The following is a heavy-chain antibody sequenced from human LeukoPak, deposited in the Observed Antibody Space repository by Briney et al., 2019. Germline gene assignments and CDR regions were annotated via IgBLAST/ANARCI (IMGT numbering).Heavy chain of an antibody. Sequence: SETLSLTCTVSGGSISSYYWSWIRQPPGKGLEWIGYIYYSGSTNCNPSLKSRVTISVDTSKNQFSLKLSSVTAADTAVYYCARVHIWSGYYGAFDYWGQGTLVTVSS. D-gene: IGHD3-3*01. V-gene: IGHV4-59*01. J-gene: IGHJ4*02. CDR3: ARVHIWSGYYGAFDY. CDR2: IYYSGST. CDR1: GGSISSYY.